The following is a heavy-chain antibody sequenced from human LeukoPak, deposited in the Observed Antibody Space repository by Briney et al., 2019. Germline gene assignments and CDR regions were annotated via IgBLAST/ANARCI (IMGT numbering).Heavy chain of an antibody. J-gene: IGHJ4*02. V-gene: IGHV3-23*01. Sequence: GGSLRLSCAASGFTFISYAMTWVRQAPGKGLEGVSGISRSGGSTYYADPVKGRFAISRDNSKNTLYLQMNRLRAEDTAVYYCAKDFGVVIHYFDYWGQGTLVTVSS. D-gene: IGHD3-3*01. CDR2: ISRSGGST. CDR3: AKDFGVVIHYFDY. CDR1: GFTFISYA.